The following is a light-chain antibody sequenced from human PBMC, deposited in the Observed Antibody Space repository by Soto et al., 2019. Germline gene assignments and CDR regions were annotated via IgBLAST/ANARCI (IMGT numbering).Light chain of an antibody. J-gene: IGLJ3*02. CDR2: SNN. CDR3: AAWDDSLRGPNRV. Sequence: QSVLTQPPSASGTPGQRVTISCSGSRSNIGSNYVYWYQQLPGTAPKLLIYSNNQRPSGVPDRFSGSKSGTSASLAISGLRSEDEADYYCAAWDDSLRGPNRVFGGGTKVTVL. CDR1: RSNIGSNY. V-gene: IGLV1-47*02.